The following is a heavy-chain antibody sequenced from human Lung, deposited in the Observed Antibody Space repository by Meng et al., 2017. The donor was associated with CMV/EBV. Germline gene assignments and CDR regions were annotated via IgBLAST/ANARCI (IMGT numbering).Heavy chain of an antibody. J-gene: IGHJ3*02. V-gene: IGHV3-7*01. Sequence: GESXKISCAASGFTFSSYWMSWVRQAPGKGLEWVANIKQDGSEKYYVDSVKGRFTISRDNAKNSLYLQMNSLRAEDTAVYYCARDRYFDWLGDAFDIWGQETMVTVSS. CDR1: GFTFSSYW. CDR2: IKQDGSEK. D-gene: IGHD3-9*01. CDR3: ARDRYFDWLGDAFDI.